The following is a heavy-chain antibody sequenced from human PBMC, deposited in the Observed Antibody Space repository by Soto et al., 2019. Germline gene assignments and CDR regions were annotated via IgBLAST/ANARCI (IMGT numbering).Heavy chain of an antibody. CDR1: GGSISSYY. CDR2: IYYSGST. J-gene: IGHJ4*02. D-gene: IGHD2-15*01. Sequence: QVQLQESGPGLVKPSETLSLTCTVSGGSISSYYWSWIRQPPGKGLEWIGYIYYSGSTNYNPSLKSRVPLSVDPSKNQFSLKLSSVTAADTAVYYCARHRGDSVVTYYFDYWGQGTLVTVSS. CDR3: ARHRGDSVVTYYFDY. V-gene: IGHV4-59*08.